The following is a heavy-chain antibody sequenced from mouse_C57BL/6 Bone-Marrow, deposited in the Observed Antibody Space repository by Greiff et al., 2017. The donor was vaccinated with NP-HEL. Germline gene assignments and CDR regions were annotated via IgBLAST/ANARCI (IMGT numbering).Heavy chain of an antibody. CDR2: ISSGGSYT. J-gene: IGHJ3*01. V-gene: IGHV5-6*01. Sequence: EVQGVESGGDLVKPGGSLKLSCAASGFTFSSYGMSWVRQTPDKRLEWVATISSGGSYTYYPDSVKGRFTISRDNAKNTLYLQMSSLTSEDTAMYYCARGYRKAWFAYWGQGTLVTVSA. CDR1: GFTFSSYG. CDR3: ARGYRKAWFAY. D-gene: IGHD2-14*01.